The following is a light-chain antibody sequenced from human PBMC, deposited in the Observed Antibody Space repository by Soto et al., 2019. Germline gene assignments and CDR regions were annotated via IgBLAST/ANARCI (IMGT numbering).Light chain of an antibody. V-gene: IGKV1-12*01. CDR1: QAVGKW. Sequence: IQMTHSPPSVSASVGGRFTITCRASQAVGKWLAWYQQNPGKAPTLLSHGASSLQRGVPSRFSGSGSGTEFTLTIRSLQPEAFATYYCQQSYITPFAFGPGTNVDI. CDR3: QQSYITPFA. J-gene: IGKJ3*01. CDR2: GAS.